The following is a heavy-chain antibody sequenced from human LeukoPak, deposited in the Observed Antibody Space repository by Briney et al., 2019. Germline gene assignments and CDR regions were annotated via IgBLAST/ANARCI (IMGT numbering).Heavy chain of an antibody. V-gene: IGHV3-7*03. J-gene: IGHJ6*04. CDR2: IKQDGSEK. D-gene: IGHD2-15*01. CDR1: GFTFSSYW. CDR3: ARTGSLAPYFGTDV. Sequence: GGSLRLSCAASGFTFSSYWMSWVRQAPGKGLEWVANIKQDGSEKYYVDSVKGRFTISRDNAKNSLYLQMNSLRAEDTAVYYCARTGSLAPYFGTDVWGKGTTVTVSS.